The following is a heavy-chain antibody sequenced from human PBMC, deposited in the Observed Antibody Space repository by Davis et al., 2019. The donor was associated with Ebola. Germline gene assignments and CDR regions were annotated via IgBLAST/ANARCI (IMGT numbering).Heavy chain of an antibody. V-gene: IGHV3-15*07. J-gene: IGHJ4*02. Sequence: GESLKISCAASGFTFSHAWMNWVRQAPGKGLEWVGRIKSKTDGGTIDYAAPVKGRFTISRDDSKNTLYLQMNSLKTEDTAVYYCTTGAVEMLDSWGQGTLVTASS. D-gene: IGHD5-24*01. CDR1: GFTFSHAW. CDR3: TTGAVEMLDS. CDR2: IKSKTDGGTI.